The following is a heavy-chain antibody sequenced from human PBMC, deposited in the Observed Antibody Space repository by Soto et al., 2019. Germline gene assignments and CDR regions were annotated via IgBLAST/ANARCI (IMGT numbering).Heavy chain of an antibody. D-gene: IGHD2-15*01. CDR1: GFTFTNFA. V-gene: IGHV3-30-3*01. J-gene: IGHJ4*02. Sequence: QVQLVESGGGVVQPGRSLRLSCAASGFTFTNFAMHWVRQAPGKGLEWMAVISSDVVNNYYAESVKGRFTISRDNSKNPRYLEMNGLRTEDTAFYYCAGGGAWTPEGLGYWGQGTLVTVSS. CDR3: AGGGAWTPEGLGY. CDR2: ISSDVVNN.